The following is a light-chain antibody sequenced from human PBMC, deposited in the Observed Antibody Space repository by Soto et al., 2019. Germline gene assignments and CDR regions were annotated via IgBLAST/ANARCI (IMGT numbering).Light chain of an antibody. CDR1: SSVVGGYGY. J-gene: IGLJ1*01. CDR2: EVI. CDR3: SSYTSDSTYV. V-gene: IGLV2-14*01. Sequence: QSALTQPASVSGSPGQSITTSCSGSSSVVGGYGYVSWYQQHAVKAPKLIIYEVINRPSGVSNRFSGSKSGYTACLTISGLQAEDGADYVCSSYTSDSTYVFGTGTKGTVL.